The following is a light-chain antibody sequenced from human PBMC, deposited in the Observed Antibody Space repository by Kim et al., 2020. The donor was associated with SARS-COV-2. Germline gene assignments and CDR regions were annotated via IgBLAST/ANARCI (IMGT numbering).Light chain of an antibody. CDR2: GAS. V-gene: IGKV3-15*01. CDR3: QQYNNWPPSYT. J-gene: IGKJ2*01. CDR1: HSVSSH. Sequence: SSGERATLSCRASHSVSSHLAWYQQKPGQTPRLLIYGASTRATGIPARFSGSGSGTEFTLTISSLQSEDFAVYYCQQYNNWPPSYTFGQGTKLEI.